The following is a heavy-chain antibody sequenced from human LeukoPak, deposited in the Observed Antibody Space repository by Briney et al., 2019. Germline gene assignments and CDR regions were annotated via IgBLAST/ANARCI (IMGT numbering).Heavy chain of an antibody. J-gene: IGHJ5*02. CDR2: INPSGGST. V-gene: IGHV1-46*01. CDR3: ATSFRAVNWFDP. Sequence: ASVTVSCKASGYTFTRYYMNWVRQAPGQGLEWMGIINPSGGSTNYAQKFQGRVTMTRDTSTSTIYMEVSSLRSEDTAVYYCATSFRAVNWFDPWGQGTLVTVSS. D-gene: IGHD3-10*01. CDR1: GYTFTRYY.